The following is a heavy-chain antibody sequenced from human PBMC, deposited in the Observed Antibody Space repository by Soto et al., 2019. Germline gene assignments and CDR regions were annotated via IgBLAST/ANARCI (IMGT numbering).Heavy chain of an antibody. CDR2: IIANNGNA. Sequence: ASVKVSCKASGGTFSSYTISWVRQAPGQGLEWMGSIIANNGNANYAQKFQGRVTMTTDTSTSTAYMELRSLRSDDTAVYYCARAPYDFWSGYYVNYFDYWGQGTLVTVSS. D-gene: IGHD3-3*01. J-gene: IGHJ4*02. V-gene: IGHV1-18*01. CDR1: GGTFSSYT. CDR3: ARAPYDFWSGYYVNYFDY.